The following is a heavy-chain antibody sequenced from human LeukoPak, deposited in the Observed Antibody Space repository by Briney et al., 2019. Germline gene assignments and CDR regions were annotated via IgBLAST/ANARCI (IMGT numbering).Heavy chain of an antibody. CDR1: GGSVSSGRDY. V-gene: IGHV4-61*01. CDR3: AREGCSGGSCYISGHWFDP. Sequence: SETLSPTCTVSGGSVSSGRDYWSWIRQPPGKGLEWVGNIYYSGSTNHNTSLKSRVVMSLDTSKNQFSLKLTSVTAADTAVYYCAREGCSGGSCYISGHWFDPWGQGTLVTVSS. J-gene: IGHJ5*02. CDR2: IYYSGST. D-gene: IGHD2-8*02.